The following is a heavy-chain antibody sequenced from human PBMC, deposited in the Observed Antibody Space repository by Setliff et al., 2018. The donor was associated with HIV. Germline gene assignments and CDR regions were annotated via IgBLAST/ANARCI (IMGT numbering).Heavy chain of an antibody. Sequence: ASVKVSCKASGYTFTGHYLHWVRQAPGQGLEWLGWVNPNSGDAIYAQNFQGRVTIARDNTRNSLSLQLNSLKTEDTATYYCARTRAITSKSPTLFHALDVWGRGTTVTVSS. CDR1: GYTFTGHY. D-gene: IGHD3-10*01. J-gene: IGHJ6*02. V-gene: IGHV1-2*02. CDR3: ARTRAITSKSPTLFHALDV. CDR2: VNPNSGDA.